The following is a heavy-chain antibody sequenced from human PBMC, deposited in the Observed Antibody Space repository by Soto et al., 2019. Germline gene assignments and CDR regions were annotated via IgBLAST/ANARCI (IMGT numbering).Heavy chain of an antibody. J-gene: IGHJ6*02. CDR2: ISGSGGST. D-gene: IGHD2-15*01. CDR3: AKDRGGGTRYYGMDV. Sequence: PGGSLRLSCAAFGFTFSSYAMSWVRQAPGKGLEWVSAISGSGGSTYYADSVKGRFTISRDNSKNTLYLQMNSLRAEDTAVYYCAKDRGGGTRYYGMDVWGQGTTVTVSS. V-gene: IGHV3-23*01. CDR1: GFTFSSYA.